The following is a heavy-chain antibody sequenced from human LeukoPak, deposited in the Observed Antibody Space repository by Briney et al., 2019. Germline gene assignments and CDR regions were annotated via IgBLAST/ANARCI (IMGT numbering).Heavy chain of an antibody. Sequence: GGSLRLSCAASGFTFSSYAMSWVRQAPGKGLEWVSAISGSGGSTYYADSVKGRFTISRDNSKNTLYLQMNSLRAEDTAVYYCAKETYSTIYYYYYYGKDVWGQGTTVTVSS. CDR3: AKETYSTIYYYYYYGKDV. CDR2: ISGSGGST. V-gene: IGHV3-23*01. D-gene: IGHD5-18*01. CDR1: GFTFSSYA. J-gene: IGHJ6*02.